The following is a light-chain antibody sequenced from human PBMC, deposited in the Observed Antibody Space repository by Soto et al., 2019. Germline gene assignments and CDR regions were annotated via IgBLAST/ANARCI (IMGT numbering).Light chain of an antibody. CDR1: QSVSSN. CDR3: QQYNNWPGT. Sequence: EIVMTQSPATLSVSPGEGATLPCRASQSVSSNLAWYQQKPGPAPRLLIYGASARATGIPARFSGSGSGTDFTLTISSLQSEDFAVYYCQQYNNWPGTFGQGTKVDIK. J-gene: IGKJ2*01. CDR2: GAS. V-gene: IGKV3-15*01.